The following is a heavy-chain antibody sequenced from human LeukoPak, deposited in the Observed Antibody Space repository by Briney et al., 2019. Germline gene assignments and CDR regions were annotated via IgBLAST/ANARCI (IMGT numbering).Heavy chain of an antibody. CDR3: TTGQRSHGDY. CDR2: ISGSGGST. V-gene: IGHV3-23*01. D-gene: IGHD2-2*01. J-gene: IGHJ4*02. Sequence: GGSLRLSCAASGFTFSSYAMSWVRQAPGKGLEWVSAISGSGGSTYYADSVEGRFTISRDNSKNTLYLQMNSLRAEDTAVYYCTTGQRSHGDYWGQGTLVTVSS. CDR1: GFTFSSYA.